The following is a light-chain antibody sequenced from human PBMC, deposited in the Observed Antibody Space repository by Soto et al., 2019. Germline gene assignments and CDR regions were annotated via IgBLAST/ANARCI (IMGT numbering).Light chain of an antibody. Sequence: QSVLTQPASVSGSPGQSITISCTGTSSDVGGCNYVSWYQQHPGKAPRLMIFDVSSRPSGVSSRFSGSKSGNTASLTISGLQAEDEADYYCNSFTSSSTLVFGTGTKLTVL. V-gene: IGLV2-14*03. CDR1: SSDVGGCNY. CDR2: DVS. J-gene: IGLJ1*01. CDR3: NSFTSSSTLV.